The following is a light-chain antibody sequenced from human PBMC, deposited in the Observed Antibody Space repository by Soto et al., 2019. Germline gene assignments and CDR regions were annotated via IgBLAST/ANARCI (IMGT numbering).Light chain of an antibody. Sequence: EIEMTQSPATLSVSPGERATLSCSASQSVSSNLAWYQQKPGQAPRLLIYGASTRATGIPARFSGRGSGTEFTLTINSLQSEDFAVYYCQQYNNWPLTFGPGTKVDIK. J-gene: IGKJ3*01. V-gene: IGKV3-15*01. CDR2: GAS. CDR1: QSVSSN. CDR3: QQYNNWPLT.